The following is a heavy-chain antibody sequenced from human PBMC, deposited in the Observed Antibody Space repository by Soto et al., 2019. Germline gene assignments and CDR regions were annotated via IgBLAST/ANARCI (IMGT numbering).Heavy chain of an antibody. CDR2: IYYSGST. D-gene: IGHD1-26*01. V-gene: IGHV4-61*08. Sequence: SQTLPLTWGVSGGSSRGSGCCCSWIRQPPGKGLEWIGYIYYSGSTNYNPSLKSRVTISVDTSKNQFSLKLSSVTAADTAVYYCARRYGGNFDYWGQGTLVTVSS. CDR1: GGSSRGSGCC. J-gene: IGHJ4*02. CDR3: ARRYGGNFDY.